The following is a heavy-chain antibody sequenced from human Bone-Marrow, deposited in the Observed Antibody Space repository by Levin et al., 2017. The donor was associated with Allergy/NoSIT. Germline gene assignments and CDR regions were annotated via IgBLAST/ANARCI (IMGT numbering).Heavy chain of an antibody. V-gene: IGHV3-7*01. CDR1: GFTFSTYS. Sequence: SCAASGFTFSTYSMSWVRQAPGKGLEWVANIKQDGSEKWYVDSVKGRFTISRDNSENSLYLQMNSLTVEDTAVYYCARKDSYRGAAYFDYWGQGTLVSVSS. J-gene: IGHJ4*02. D-gene: IGHD5-12*01. CDR3: ARKDSYRGAAYFDY. CDR2: IKQDGSEK.